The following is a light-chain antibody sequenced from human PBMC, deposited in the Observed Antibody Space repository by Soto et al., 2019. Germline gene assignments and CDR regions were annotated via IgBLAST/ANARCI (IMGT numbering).Light chain of an antibody. CDR1: QSVSSNY. V-gene: IGKV3D-20*02. CDR3: QQYNDWTLT. CDR2: DAS. J-gene: IGKJ1*01. Sequence: EIVLAQSPATLSLSPGERATLSCRASQSVSSNYLAWYQNKAGQAPRILIYDASTRATGIPDRFSGSGSGTEFTLTISRLQPEDFALYYCQQYNDWTLTFGQGTKVDIK.